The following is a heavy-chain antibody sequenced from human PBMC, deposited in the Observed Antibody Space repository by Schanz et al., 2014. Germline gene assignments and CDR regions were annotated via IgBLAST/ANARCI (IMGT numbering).Heavy chain of an antibody. J-gene: IGHJ4*02. D-gene: IGHD3-3*01. V-gene: IGHV3-48*01. CDR3: VRDSFFAFDY. Sequence: DVQLLESGGGLVQPGGSLRLSCAASGFTFTNYAMSWVRQAPGKGLEWVSYVSRSTPDIYYADSVKGRFTMSRDNAKNSVFLQMNSLRAEDTAVYYCVRDSFFAFDYWGQGTLVTGSS. CDR1: GFTFTNYA. CDR2: VSRSTPDI.